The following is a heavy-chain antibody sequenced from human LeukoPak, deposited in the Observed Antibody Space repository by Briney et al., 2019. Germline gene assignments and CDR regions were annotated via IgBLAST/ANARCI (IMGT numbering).Heavy chain of an antibody. CDR3: ARGPDVIGSYGWSSAFDY. J-gene: IGHJ4*02. Sequence: SETLSLTCTVSGGSISSGDYYWSWIRQPPGKGLEWIGYIYYSGSTYYNPSLKSRVTISVDTYKNQFSLKLSSMTAADTAVYYCARGPDVIGSYGWSSAFDYWGQGTLVTVSS. CDR1: GGSISSGDYY. D-gene: IGHD1-26*01. V-gene: IGHV4-30-4*08. CDR2: IYYSGST.